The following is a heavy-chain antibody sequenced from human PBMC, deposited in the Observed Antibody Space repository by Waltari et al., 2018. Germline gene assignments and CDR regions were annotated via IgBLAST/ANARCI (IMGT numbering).Heavy chain of an antibody. D-gene: IGHD3-3*01. CDR2: IYHSGST. Sequence: QVQLQQWGAGLLKPSETLSLTCAVSGYSISSGYYWGWIRQPPGKGLEWIGSIYHSGSTYYNPSLKSRVTISVDTSKNQFSLKLSSVTAADTAVYYCARLGDVVGFDPWGQGTLVTVSS. J-gene: IGHJ5*02. V-gene: IGHV4-38-2*01. CDR3: ARLGDVVGFDP. CDR1: GYSISSGYY.